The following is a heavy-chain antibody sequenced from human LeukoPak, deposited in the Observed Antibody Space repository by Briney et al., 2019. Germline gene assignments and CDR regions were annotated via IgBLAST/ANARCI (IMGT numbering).Heavy chain of an antibody. CDR2: IRYDGSNK. D-gene: IGHD2-15*01. Sequence: GGSLRLSCAASGFTFSSYGMHWVRQAPGKGLEWVAFIRYDGSNKYYADSVKGRFTISRDNSKNTLYLQMNSLRAEDTAVYYCAVDDHVVAGVYYWGQGTLVTVSS. CDR1: GFTFSSYG. J-gene: IGHJ4*02. V-gene: IGHV3-30*02. CDR3: AVDDHVVAGVYY.